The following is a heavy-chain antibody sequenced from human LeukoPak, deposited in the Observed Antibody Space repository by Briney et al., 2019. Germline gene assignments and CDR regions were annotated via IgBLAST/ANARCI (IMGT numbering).Heavy chain of an antibody. V-gene: IGHV1-69-2*01. D-gene: IGHD3-3*01. CDR1: GYTFTDYY. CDR3: ATAPGTFWSGYAMFFDH. J-gene: IGHJ4*02. CDR2: VDPADGKT. Sequence: GASVKVSCKASGYTFTDYYMHWVQQAPGKGLEWMGRVDPADGKTIYAEKFQGRVTITADTSTDTAYMELSSLSSEDTAVYYCATAPGTFWSGYAMFFDHWGQGTLVTISS.